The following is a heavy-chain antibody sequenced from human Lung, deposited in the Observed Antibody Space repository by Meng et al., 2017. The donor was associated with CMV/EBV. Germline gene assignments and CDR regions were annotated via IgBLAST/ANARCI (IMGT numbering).Heavy chain of an antibody. D-gene: IGHD2-15*01. CDR2: IDWNGGRT. V-gene: IGHV3-20*04. Sequence: SLRLSCDASGFRFDDFGMGWVRQAPGKGLEWISGIDWNGGRTVYADSVKGRFTISRDNAENSLYVQMNSLRDEDTAVYYCVRDRIAYGLDVWGQGTTVTVSS. J-gene: IGHJ6*02. CDR3: VRDRIAYGLDV. CDR1: GFRFDDFG.